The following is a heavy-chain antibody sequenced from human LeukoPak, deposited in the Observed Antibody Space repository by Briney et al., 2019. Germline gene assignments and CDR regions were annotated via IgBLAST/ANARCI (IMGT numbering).Heavy chain of an antibody. CDR2: IYTSGST. J-gene: IGHJ4*02. V-gene: IGHV4-4*07. CDR1: GGSISSYY. CDR3: ARQPSSGWYSQIDY. D-gene: IGHD6-19*01. Sequence: SETLSLICTVSGGSISSYYWIWIRQPAGKGLEWIGRIYTSGSTNYNPSLKSRVTMSVDTSKNQFSLKLSSVTAADTAVYYCARQPSSGWYSQIDYWGQGTLVTVSS.